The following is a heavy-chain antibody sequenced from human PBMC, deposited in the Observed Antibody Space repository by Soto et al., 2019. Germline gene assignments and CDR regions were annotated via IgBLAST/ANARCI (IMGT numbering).Heavy chain of an antibody. CDR2: ISYDGSNK. CDR1: GFTFSTHA. D-gene: IGHD3-10*01. V-gene: IGHV3-30-3*01. J-gene: IGHJ4*02. Sequence: QVQLVESGGGVVQPGGSLRLSCAATGFTFSTHAMHWVRQAPGKGLEWVAVISYDGSNKYYADSVKGRFTISRDSSKNTLYLQMNSLRVEVTAVYYCARDSDPRMVREVITDDFDYWGQGTMVTVSA. CDR3: ARDSDPRMVREVITDDFDY.